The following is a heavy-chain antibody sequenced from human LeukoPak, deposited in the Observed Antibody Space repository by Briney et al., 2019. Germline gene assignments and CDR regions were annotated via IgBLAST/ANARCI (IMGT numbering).Heavy chain of an antibody. J-gene: IGHJ6*02. CDR3: AGRPPSYYDFWSGSFLI. D-gene: IGHD3-3*01. V-gene: IGHV4-30-4*01. CDR2: IYYSGST. CDR1: GGSISSGDYY. Sequence: SQTLSLTCTVSGGSISSGDYYWSWIRQPPGKGLEWIGYIYYSGSTYYNPSFESRVTISVDTSKNQFSLKLSSVTAADTAVYYCAGRPPSYYDFWSGSFLIWGQGTTVTVSS.